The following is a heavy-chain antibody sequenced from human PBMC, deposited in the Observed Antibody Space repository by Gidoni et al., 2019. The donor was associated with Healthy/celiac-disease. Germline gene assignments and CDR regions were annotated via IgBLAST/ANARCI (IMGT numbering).Heavy chain of an antibody. Sequence: QLQLQESGPGLVKPSETLSLTCTVPGGSISSSSYYWGWIRQPPGKGLEWIGSIYYSGSTYYNPSLKSRVTISVDTSKNQFSLKLSSVTAADTAVYYCARTFDQGQLANYYYYYMDVWGKGTTVTVSS. CDR1: GGSISSSSYY. V-gene: IGHV4-39*01. CDR3: ARTFDQGQLANYYYYYMDV. CDR2: IYYSGST. J-gene: IGHJ6*03. D-gene: IGHD6-13*01.